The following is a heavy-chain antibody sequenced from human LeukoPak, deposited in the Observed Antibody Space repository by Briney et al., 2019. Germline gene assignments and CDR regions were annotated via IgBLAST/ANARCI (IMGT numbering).Heavy chain of an antibody. D-gene: IGHD6-6*01. CDR2: FDPEDGET. V-gene: IGHV1-24*01. J-gene: IGHJ6*02. CDR1: GYTLTELS. Sequence: ASVKVSCKVSGYTLTELSMHWVRQAPGKGLEWMGGFDPEDGETIYAQKFQGRVTMTEDTSTDTAYMELSSLRSEDTAVYYCATILGTPGSSIDNYGMDVWGQGTTVTVSS. CDR3: ATILGTPGSSIDNYGMDV.